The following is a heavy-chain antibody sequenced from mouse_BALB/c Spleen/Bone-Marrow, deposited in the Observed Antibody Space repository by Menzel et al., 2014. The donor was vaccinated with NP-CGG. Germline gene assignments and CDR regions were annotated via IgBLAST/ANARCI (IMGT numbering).Heavy chain of an antibody. CDR1: GYTFTDYA. Sequence: QVQLQQSGAELVRPGVSVKISCKGSGYTFTDYAIHWVKQSPAKSLEWIGLISVYYGDAIYNQKFKGKATMTVDKSSRTAYMDLARLTSEDSAIYYGARSGKVRNAMDYWSQGPSVTVSS. V-gene: IGHV1-67*01. CDR2: ISVYYGDA. CDR3: ARSGKVRNAMDY. J-gene: IGHJ4*01. D-gene: IGHD2-14*01.